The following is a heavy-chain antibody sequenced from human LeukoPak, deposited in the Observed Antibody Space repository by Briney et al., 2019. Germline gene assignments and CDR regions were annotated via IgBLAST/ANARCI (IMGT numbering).Heavy chain of an antibody. CDR2: IYYSGST. D-gene: IGHD6-19*01. CDR1: GCSISSHY. J-gene: IGHJ6*03. V-gene: IGHV4-59*11. CDR3: ARGHSSGCLPSYYYYMDV. Sequence: SETLSLTCTVSGCSISSHYWSWIRQPPGKGLEWIGYIYYSGSTNYNPSLKSRVTISVDTSKNQFSLKLSSVTAADTAVYYCARGHSSGCLPSYYYYMDVWGKGTTVTVSS.